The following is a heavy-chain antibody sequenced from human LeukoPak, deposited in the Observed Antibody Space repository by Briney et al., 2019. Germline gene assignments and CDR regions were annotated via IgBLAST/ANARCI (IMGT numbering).Heavy chain of an antibody. CDR2: IYSGGST. CDR1: GFTVSSNY. Sequence: GGSLRLSCAASGFTVSSNYMSWVRQAPGKGLEWVSVIYSGGSTYYADSVKGRFTISRDNSKNTLYLQMNSLRAEDTAVYYCAKDYSSSWANWFDPWGQGTLVTVSS. V-gene: IGHV3-53*05. J-gene: IGHJ5*02. D-gene: IGHD6-13*01. CDR3: AKDYSSSWANWFDP.